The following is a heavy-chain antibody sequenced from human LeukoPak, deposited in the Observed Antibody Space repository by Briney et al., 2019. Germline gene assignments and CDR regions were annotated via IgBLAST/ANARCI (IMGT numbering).Heavy chain of an antibody. CDR2: ISGSGGST. CDR3: AREGGWTGHSGYDNLNYFDY. CDR1: GFTFSSYA. Sequence: PGGSLRLSCAASGFTFSSYAMSWVRQAPGKGLEWVSAISGSGGSTYYADSVKGRFTISRDNSKNTLYLQMNSLRAEDTAVYYCAREGGWTGHSGYDNLNYFDYWGQGTLVTVSS. D-gene: IGHD5-12*01. V-gene: IGHV3-23*01. J-gene: IGHJ4*02.